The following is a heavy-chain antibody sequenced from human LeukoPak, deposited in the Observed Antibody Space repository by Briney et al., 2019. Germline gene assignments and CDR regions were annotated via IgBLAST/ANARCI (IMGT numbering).Heavy chain of an antibody. CDR2: ISGGSSFI. J-gene: IGHJ4*02. Sequence: GGSLRLSCAASGYTISHNYRNWIRQAPGRGLEWVSYISGGSSFIYYADSVKGRFTISRDNAKNSLYLQMSNLRAEDAAFYYCVKIRHYDYCRFYYVDYCGQGTLVTVSS. CDR3: VKIRHYDYCRFYYVDY. D-gene: IGHD3-22*01. CDR1: GYTISHNY. V-gene: IGHV3-11*01.